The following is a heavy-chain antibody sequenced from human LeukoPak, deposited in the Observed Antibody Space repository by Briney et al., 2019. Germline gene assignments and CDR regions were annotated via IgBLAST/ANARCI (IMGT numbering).Heavy chain of an antibody. Sequence: SETLSLTCTVSGSSINSYYWSWIRQPAGKGLEWIGRIYTSATTRYNPSLKYNPSLESRVTMSVDTSKNQFSLKLSSVTAADTAVYYCASAYSISWDSWFDPWGQGILVTVSS. CDR2: IYTSATT. CDR3: ASAYSISWDSWFDP. CDR1: GSSINSYY. V-gene: IGHV4-4*07. J-gene: IGHJ5*02. D-gene: IGHD6-13*01.